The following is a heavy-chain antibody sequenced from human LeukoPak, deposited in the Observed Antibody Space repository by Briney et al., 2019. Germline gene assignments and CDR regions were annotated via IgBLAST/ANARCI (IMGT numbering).Heavy chain of an antibody. Sequence: GGSLRLSCAASGFTVSGTYMSWVRQAAGKGWEWVSTIFDAGRTTYADSVKGRFTISRDNHKNTLFLQMKSLRADDTAVYYCAGATKWLAHDFWGQGTLVTVSS. CDR2: IFDAGRT. J-gene: IGHJ4*02. V-gene: IGHV3-53*01. D-gene: IGHD6-19*01. CDR1: GFTVSGTY. CDR3: AGATKWLAHDF.